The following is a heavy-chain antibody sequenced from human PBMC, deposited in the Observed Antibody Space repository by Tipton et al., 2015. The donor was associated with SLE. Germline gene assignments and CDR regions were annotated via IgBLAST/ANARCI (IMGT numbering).Heavy chain of an antibody. CDR1: GGSISSGDYY. J-gene: IGHJ4*02. CDR2: IYYTGST. V-gene: IGHV4-30-4*01. CDR3: ARVSGYSHGNDY. Sequence: TLSLTCTVSGGSISSGDYYWSWIRQPPGKGLEWIGYIYYTGSTYYNPSLKSRVTISVDTSKNQFSLKLSSVTAADTAVYYCARVSGYSHGNDYWGQGTLVTVSS. D-gene: IGHD5-18*01.